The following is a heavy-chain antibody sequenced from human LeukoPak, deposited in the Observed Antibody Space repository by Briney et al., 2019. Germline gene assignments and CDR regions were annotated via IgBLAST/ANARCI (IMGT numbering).Heavy chain of an antibody. CDR3: ARAPYYYDSSGYYFTAEYFQH. CDR1: GYIFTSYG. D-gene: IGHD3-22*01. V-gene: IGHV1-18*01. J-gene: IGHJ1*01. CDR2: ISAYNGNT. Sequence: ASVKVSCKASGYIFTSYGISWVRQAPGQGLEWMGWISAYNGNTNYAQKLQGRVTMTTDTSTSTAYMELRSLRSDDTAVYYCARAPYYYDSSGYYFTAEYFQHRGQGTLVTVSS.